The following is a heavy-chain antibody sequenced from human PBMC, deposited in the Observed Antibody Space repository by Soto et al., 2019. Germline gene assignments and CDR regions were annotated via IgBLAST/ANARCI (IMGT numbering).Heavy chain of an antibody. CDR1: GYTFTDYH. Sequence: ASVKVSCKTSGYTFTDYHLHWVRQAPGQGLEWMARTNPNTGDTNSAQKFQGRVTVARDSSISTAYMELSRLTSDDTALYFCARDSVSLTLFDYWGQGILVTVSS. J-gene: IGHJ4*02. CDR3: ARDSVSLTLFDY. D-gene: IGHD3-10*01. V-gene: IGHV1-2*06. CDR2: TNPNTGDT.